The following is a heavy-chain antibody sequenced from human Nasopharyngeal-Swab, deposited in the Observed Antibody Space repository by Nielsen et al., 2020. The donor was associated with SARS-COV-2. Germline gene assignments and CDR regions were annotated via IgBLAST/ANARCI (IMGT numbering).Heavy chain of an antibody. CDR3: ARDLEGAEASDY. Sequence: SVKVSCKVSGGPFSTNAISWVRQAPGQGLEWMGGILPFVGTPNYSQKFQGRVTITADEATRTAYMELSILTSEDTAVYFCARDLEGAEASDYWGQGTLLTVSS. J-gene: IGHJ4*02. CDR1: GGPFSTNA. CDR2: ILPFVGTP. D-gene: IGHD1-1*01. V-gene: IGHV1-69*13.